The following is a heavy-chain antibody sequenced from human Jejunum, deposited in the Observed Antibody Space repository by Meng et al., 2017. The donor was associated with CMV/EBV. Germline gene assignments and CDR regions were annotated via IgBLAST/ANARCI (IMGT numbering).Heavy chain of an antibody. V-gene: IGHV3-66*01. Sequence: AQVGGSVGDLAQPGGSLRLSWSASGFSVSSHYISWVRQAPGKGLECVSISDPTGYTYYADSVKGRFSISSDSSRNTLYIEMNSLRVEDTAVYYCARGMYFSPWGQGTLVTVSS. CDR1: GFSVSSHY. CDR3: ARGMYFSP. J-gene: IGHJ5*02. CDR2: SDPTGYT. D-gene: IGHD2-8*01.